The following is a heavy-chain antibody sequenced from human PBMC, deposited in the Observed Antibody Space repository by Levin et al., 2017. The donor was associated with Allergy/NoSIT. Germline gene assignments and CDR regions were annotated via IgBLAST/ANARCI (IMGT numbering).Heavy chain of an antibody. CDR2: IYYSGST. CDR3: ARGYYYDSSGSPMYYFDY. J-gene: IGHJ4*02. CDR1: GGSISSGDYY. D-gene: IGHD3-22*01. Sequence: SETLSLTCTVSGGSISSGDYYWSWIRQPPGKGLEWIGYIYYSGSTYYNPSLKSRVTISVDTSKNQFSLKLSSVTAADTAVYYCARGYYYDSSGSPMYYFDYWGQGTLVTVSS. V-gene: IGHV4-30-4*01.